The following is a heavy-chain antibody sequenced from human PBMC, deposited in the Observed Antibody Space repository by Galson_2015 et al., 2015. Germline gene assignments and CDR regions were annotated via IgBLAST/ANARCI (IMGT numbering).Heavy chain of an antibody. CDR2: ISGSGGST. CDR3: AKMGCSGWYCLLRSYVDV. Sequence: SLRLSCAASGFTFSSYAMSWVRQAPGKGLEWVSAISGSGGSTYYADSVKGRFTISRDNSKNTLYLQMNSLRAEDTAVYYCAKMGCSGWYCLLRSYVDVWGQGTTVTVSS. D-gene: IGHD6-19*01. V-gene: IGHV3-23*01. J-gene: IGHJ6*02. CDR1: GFTFSSYA.